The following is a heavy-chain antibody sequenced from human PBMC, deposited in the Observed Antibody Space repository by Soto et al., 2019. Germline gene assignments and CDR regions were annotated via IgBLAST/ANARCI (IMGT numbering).Heavy chain of an antibody. CDR3: AKFTGRKDYYYYGIYF. CDR1: GFTFSSHA. J-gene: IGHJ6*02. Sequence: EVQLLESGGGLVQPGGSVRLSCAASGFTFSSHAMSWVRQAPGKGLEWVSAISGSGGSTYYGDSVKGRFTISRDNSKHTLYLQMNTLSSESTAVYYCAKFTGRKDYYYYGIYFWGQGTTVTVSS. V-gene: IGHV3-23*01. CDR2: ISGSGGST.